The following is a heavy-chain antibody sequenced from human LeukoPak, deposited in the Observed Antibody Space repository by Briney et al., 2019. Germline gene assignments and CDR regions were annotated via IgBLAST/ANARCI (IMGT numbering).Heavy chain of an antibody. Sequence: GGSLRLSCAASEFSISTYTMSWVRQAPGRGLEWVSSISYSSTYIYYADSVKGRFTISRDNAKNSGYLLMNSLRAEGTAVYYCAREGGLDNWYYYMDVWGKGATVTVSS. CDR3: AREGGLDNWYYYMDV. J-gene: IGHJ6*03. V-gene: IGHV3-21*01. CDR2: ISYSSTYI. D-gene: IGHD1-20*01. CDR1: EFSISTYT.